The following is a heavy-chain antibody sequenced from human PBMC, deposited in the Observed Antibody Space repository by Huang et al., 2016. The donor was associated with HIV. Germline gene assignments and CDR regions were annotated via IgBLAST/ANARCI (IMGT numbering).Heavy chain of an antibody. CDR1: GGSISSMSYY. CDR3: AAHGRIVGIPAAPLRFDP. D-gene: IGHD2-21*01. CDR2: IYHSVTT. Sequence: QLQLQESGPGLVKPSETLSLTCTVSGGSISSMSYYWGWIRQPPGKGLEWIGSIYHSVTTYYNPSLKRRVTISVETSRTQFSLKLSSVTAADTAVYYCAAHGRIVGIPAAPLRFDPWGQGTLVTVSS. V-gene: IGHV4-39*01. J-gene: IGHJ5*02.